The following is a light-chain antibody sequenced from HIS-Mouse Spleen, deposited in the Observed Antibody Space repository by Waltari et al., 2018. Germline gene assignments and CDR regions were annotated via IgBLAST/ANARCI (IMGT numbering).Light chain of an antibody. J-gene: IGLJ1*01. CDR1: RSNIGSNY. V-gene: IGLV1-47*01. CDR3: AAWDDSLSGHYV. Sequence: QSVLTQPPSASGTPGQRVTIACSGSRSNIGSNYVYWYQPLPGTAPKLLIYRNNQRPSGVPDRFSGSKSGTSASLAISGLRSEDEADYYCAAWDDSLSGHYVFGTGTKVTVL. CDR2: RNN.